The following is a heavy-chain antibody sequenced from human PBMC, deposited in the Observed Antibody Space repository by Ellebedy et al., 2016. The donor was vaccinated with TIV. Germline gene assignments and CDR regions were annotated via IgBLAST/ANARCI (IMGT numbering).Heavy chain of an antibody. D-gene: IGHD2-21*01. V-gene: IGHV3-74*01. J-gene: IGHJ4*02. Sequence: GESLKISCAASGFTFSSYWMHWVRQAPGKGPVWVSRINSDGSSTSYADSVKGRFTISRDNAKNTLYLQMNSLRAEDTAVYYCARGLGVIVGYWGQGTLVTVSS. CDR2: INSDGSST. CDR1: GFTFSSYW. CDR3: ARGLGVIVGY.